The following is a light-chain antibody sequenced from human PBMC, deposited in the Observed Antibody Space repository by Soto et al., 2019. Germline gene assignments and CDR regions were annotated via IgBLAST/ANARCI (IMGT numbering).Light chain of an antibody. CDR2: GAS. J-gene: IGKJ1*01. Sequence: EIVLTQSPGTLSLSPGERATPSCRASQSVSSSYLAWYQQTPGQAPRLLIYGASSRATGIPDRFSGSGSGTDFTLTISRLEPEDFAVYYCQQYGSSPPWTFGQGTKVDIK. V-gene: IGKV3-20*01. CDR3: QQYGSSPPWT. CDR1: QSVSSSY.